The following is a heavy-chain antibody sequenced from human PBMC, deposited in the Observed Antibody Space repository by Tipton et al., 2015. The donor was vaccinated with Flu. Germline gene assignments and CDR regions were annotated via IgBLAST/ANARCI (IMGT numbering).Heavy chain of an antibody. CDR1: GFTFSSYE. D-gene: IGHD3-16*01. V-gene: IGHV3-48*03. Sequence: SLRLSCAASGFTFSSYEMNWFRQAPGKGLEWVSYISSSGNTIYYADSVKGRFTISRDNAKNSLYLQMNSLRAEDTAVYYCARALGDYYYYYGVDVWGQGTTVTVSS. CDR3: ARALGDYYYYYGVDV. J-gene: IGHJ6*02. CDR2: ISSSGNTI.